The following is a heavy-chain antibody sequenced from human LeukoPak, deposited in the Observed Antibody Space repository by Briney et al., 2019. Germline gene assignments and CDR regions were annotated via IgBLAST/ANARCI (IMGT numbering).Heavy chain of an antibody. Sequence: GASLRLSCAASGFTFSNYAMSWVRGGPGKGLGWGSAIVGSGGSTYYADSVKGRFTISRDNSKNTLFLQMNSLRVEDTALYYCSKWGDYDVLTGYYDSDFWGQGTLVTVSS. CDR1: GFTFSNYA. V-gene: IGHV3-23*01. CDR2: IVGSGGST. J-gene: IGHJ4*02. D-gene: IGHD3-9*01. CDR3: SKWGDYDVLTGYYDSDF.